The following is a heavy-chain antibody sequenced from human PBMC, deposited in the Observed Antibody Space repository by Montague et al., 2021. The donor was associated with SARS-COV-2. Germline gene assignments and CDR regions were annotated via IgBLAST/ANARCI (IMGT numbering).Heavy chain of an antibody. CDR3: ARAVVGAKTATIES. D-gene: IGHD2-15*01. CDR1: GGSINNYF. CDR2: MHSTGST. Sequence: SETLSPTCSVSGGSINNYFWGWIRQSPGKGLEWVGYMHSTGSTAYNPSLKSRVIISVDTSKTQISLKLSSVSAADTALYYCARAVVGAKTATIESWGQGTLVTVSS. V-gene: IGHV4-59*01. J-gene: IGHJ4*02.